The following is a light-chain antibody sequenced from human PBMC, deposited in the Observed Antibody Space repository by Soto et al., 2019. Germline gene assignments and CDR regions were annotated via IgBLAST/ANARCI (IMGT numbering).Light chain of an antibody. CDR2: DVT. Sequence: QSALTQPASVSGSPGQSITISCTGTSSDVGDNNYVSWYQQHPGKAPKLIIYDVTNRPSGVSNPFSGSKSGNTASLTISGLQAEDEAYYYCSSDRSSTTGVFGGGTKLTVL. J-gene: IGLJ3*02. V-gene: IGLV2-14*01. CDR3: SSDRSSTTGV. CDR1: SSDVGDNNY.